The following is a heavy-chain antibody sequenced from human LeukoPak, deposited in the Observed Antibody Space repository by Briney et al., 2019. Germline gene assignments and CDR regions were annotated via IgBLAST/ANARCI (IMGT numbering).Heavy chain of an antibody. Sequence: GGSLRLSCAASGFTFKSAWMSWVRQAPGKGLEWVGRIESKSDGATTPYAAAVKGRFTISSDDSKNKLYLQSNSLKTEDLALYFFRYDTGFYWGQGTRVTVSS. J-gene: IGHJ4*02. CDR2: IESKSDGATT. V-gene: IGHV3-15*04. D-gene: IGHD1-1*01. CDR3: RYDTGFY. CDR1: GFTFKSAW.